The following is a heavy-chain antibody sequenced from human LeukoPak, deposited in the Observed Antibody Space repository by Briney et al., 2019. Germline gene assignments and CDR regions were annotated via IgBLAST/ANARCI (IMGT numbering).Heavy chain of an antibody. Sequence: GGSLRLSCAASGFTFSSYWMSWVRQAPGKGLEWVANIKQDGSEKYYVDSVKGRFTISRDNAKNSLYLQMNSLRAEDTAVYYCARDARGYCSGGSCYPYWGRGTLVTVSS. CDR1: GFTFSSYW. V-gene: IGHV3-7*01. D-gene: IGHD2-15*01. CDR2: IKQDGSEK. CDR3: ARDARGYCSGGSCYPY. J-gene: IGHJ4*02.